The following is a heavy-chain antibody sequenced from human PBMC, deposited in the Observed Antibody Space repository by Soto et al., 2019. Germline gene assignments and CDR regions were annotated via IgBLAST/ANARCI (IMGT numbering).Heavy chain of an antibody. Sequence: GGSLRLSCAASGFTFSDYWMNWVRQAPGKGLERVASIKYDGAEKTYVDSVKGRFTISRDNPKNSVYLQMASLRAEDTAVYYCARDGVAPGLYFDHWGQGTSVTVSS. CDR1: GFTFSDYW. D-gene: IGHD3-10*01. J-gene: IGHJ4*02. CDR2: IKYDGAEK. CDR3: ARDGVAPGLYFDH. V-gene: IGHV3-7*05.